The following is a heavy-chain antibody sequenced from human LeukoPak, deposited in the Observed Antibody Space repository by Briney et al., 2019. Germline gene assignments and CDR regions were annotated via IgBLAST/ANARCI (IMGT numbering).Heavy chain of an antibody. CDR3: ARPYDYVWGSYRYFGY. V-gene: IGHV4-34*01. J-gene: IGHJ4*02. CDR2: INHSGST. Sequence: SETLSLTCAVYGGSFSGYYWSWIRQPPGKGLEWIGEINHSGSTNYNPSLKSRVTISVDTSKNQFSLKLSSVTAADTAVYYCARPYDYVWGSYRYFGYWGQGTLVTVSS. D-gene: IGHD3-16*02. CDR1: GGSFSGYY.